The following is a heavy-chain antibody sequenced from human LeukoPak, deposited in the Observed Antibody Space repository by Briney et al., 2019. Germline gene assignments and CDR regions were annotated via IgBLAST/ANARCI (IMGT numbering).Heavy chain of an antibody. V-gene: IGHV3-9*01. Sequence: GGSLRLSCAASGFTFSTYWMNWFRQTPGKGLEWVSGISYRSGSIGYVDSVKGRFTISRDNAKNSLYLQMNSLRVEDTALYYCAKDRGGSSELGDAFDVWGQGTMVRVSS. CDR1: GFTFSTYW. J-gene: IGHJ3*01. D-gene: IGHD1-26*01. CDR3: AKDRGGSSELGDAFDV. CDR2: ISYRSGSI.